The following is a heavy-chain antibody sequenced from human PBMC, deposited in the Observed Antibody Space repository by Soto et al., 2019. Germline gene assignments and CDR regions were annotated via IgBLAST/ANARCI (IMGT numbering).Heavy chain of an antibody. D-gene: IGHD3-10*01. V-gene: IGHV4-34*01. CDR2: INDSGNI. Sequence: SETLSLTCAVYGGSFSGYQWTWIRQTPGKGLEWIGEINDSGNINYNPSLKSRVIILVDTAKKQISLKLSSVTAADTAVYYCARGLILWFGELSRRGGYYYYMDVWGKGTTVTVSS. CDR1: GGSFSGYQ. J-gene: IGHJ6*03. CDR3: ARGLILWFGELSRRGGYYYYMDV.